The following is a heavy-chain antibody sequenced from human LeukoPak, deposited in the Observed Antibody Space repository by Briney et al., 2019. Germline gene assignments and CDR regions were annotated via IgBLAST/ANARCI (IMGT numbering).Heavy chain of an antibody. CDR3: ARAASSWSFDY. CDR1: GGSISSYY. CDR2: ICYSGIT. V-gene: IGHV4-59*01. J-gene: IGHJ4*02. Sequence: PSETLSLTCTVSGGSISSYYWSWIRQPPGKGLEWIGYICYSGITNYNPSLKSRVTISVDTSKNQFSLKLNSVTAADTAVYYCARAASSWSFDYWGQGTLVTVSS. D-gene: IGHD6-13*01.